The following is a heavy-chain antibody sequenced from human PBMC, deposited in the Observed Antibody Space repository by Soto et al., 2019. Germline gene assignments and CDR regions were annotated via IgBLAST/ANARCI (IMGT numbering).Heavy chain of an antibody. CDR1: GGSISSYY. Sequence: PSETLSLTCTVSGGSISSYYWSWIRQPPGKGLEWIGYIYYSGSTNYNPSLKSRVTISVDTSKNQFSLKLSSVTAADTAVYYCARDYGDYEIAFDIWGQGTMVTVS. D-gene: IGHD4-17*01. J-gene: IGHJ3*02. CDR3: ARDYGDYEIAFDI. V-gene: IGHV4-59*01. CDR2: IYYSGST.